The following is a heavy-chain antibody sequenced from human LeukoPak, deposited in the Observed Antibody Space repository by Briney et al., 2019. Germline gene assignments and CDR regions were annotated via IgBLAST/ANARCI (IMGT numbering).Heavy chain of an antibody. CDR1: GFTVSSNY. D-gene: IGHD3-10*01. CDR3: ARAYGSGSYPGY. Sequence: PGGSLRLSGAASGFTVSSNYMSWVRQAPGKGLEWVSVIYSGGSTYYADSVKGRFTISRDNSKNTLYLQMNSLRAEDTAVYYCARAYGSGSYPGYWGQGTLVTVSS. V-gene: IGHV3-53*01. CDR2: IYSGGST. J-gene: IGHJ4*02.